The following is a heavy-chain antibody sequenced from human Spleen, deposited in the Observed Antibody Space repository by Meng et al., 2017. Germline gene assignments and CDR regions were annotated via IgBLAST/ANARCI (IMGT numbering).Heavy chain of an antibody. J-gene: IGHJ4*02. CDR3: ARRFVTDFDS. Sequence: QGQRVEAGGGVVQPGRSLRLSCAAYGVTLTAYAMHWVRQAPGKGLEWVALISHDGSNRYYADPVKGRFTITRDNSKNTLYLQLNSLRVEDTAVYFCARRFVTDFDSWGQGTLVTVSS. CDR1: GVTLTAYA. CDR2: ISHDGSNR. D-gene: IGHD2-21*02. V-gene: IGHV3-30*01.